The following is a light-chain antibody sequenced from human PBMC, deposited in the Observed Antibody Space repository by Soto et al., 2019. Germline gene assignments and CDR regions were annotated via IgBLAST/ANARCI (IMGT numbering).Light chain of an antibody. V-gene: IGLV1-47*01. Sequence: QSVLTQPPSASATPGQRVTISCSGSSSNIGSNYVYWYQQLPGTTPKLLIYKSNQRPSGVPDRFSGSKSGTSASLAISGLRSEDEADYYCATWDDNLSGVVFGGGTKLTVL. CDR2: KSN. CDR3: ATWDDNLSGVV. J-gene: IGLJ2*01. CDR1: SSNIGSNY.